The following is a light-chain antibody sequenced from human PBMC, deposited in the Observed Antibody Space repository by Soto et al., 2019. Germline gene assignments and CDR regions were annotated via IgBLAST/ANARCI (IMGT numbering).Light chain of an antibody. V-gene: IGKV1-5*01. CDR3: QQYNGYPLT. CDR1: QSINRW. Sequence: DIQMTQSPSTLSASVGDRVTITCRASQSINRWLAWYQQKPGKAPKVLISDASNLESGVPSRFSGSGSGTDFALSISSLHPDDFATYFCQQYNGYPLTVAGETKVAIK. J-gene: IGKJ4*01. CDR2: DAS.